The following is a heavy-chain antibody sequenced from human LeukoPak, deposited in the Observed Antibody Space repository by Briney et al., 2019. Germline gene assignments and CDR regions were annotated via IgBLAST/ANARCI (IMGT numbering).Heavy chain of an antibody. V-gene: IGHV4-39*01. CDR2: IYYSGST. J-gene: IGHJ3*01. D-gene: IGHD3-22*01. CDR1: GGSISSSSYY. Sequence: SETLSLTCTVSGGSISSSSYYWGWIRQPPGKGLEWIGSIYYSGSTYYNPSLKSRATISVDTSKNQFSLKLSSVTAADTAVYYCARQGEILDYYDSSGTPGWGQGTMVTVSS. CDR3: ARQGEILDYYDSSGTPG.